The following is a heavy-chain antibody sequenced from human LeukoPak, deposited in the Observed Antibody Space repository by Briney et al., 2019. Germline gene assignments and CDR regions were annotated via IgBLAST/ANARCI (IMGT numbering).Heavy chain of an antibody. CDR2: IKQDGSER. Sequence: GGSLRLSCAASGFTFSNYWMSWVRQAPGKGLEWVANIKQDGSERNYVDSVKGRFTISRDNTKNSLYLQMNSLRAEDTAVYYCSSTNSFDYWGQGTLVTVSS. J-gene: IGHJ4*02. V-gene: IGHV3-7*01. CDR1: GFTFSNYW. CDR3: SSTNSFDY. D-gene: IGHD2-2*01.